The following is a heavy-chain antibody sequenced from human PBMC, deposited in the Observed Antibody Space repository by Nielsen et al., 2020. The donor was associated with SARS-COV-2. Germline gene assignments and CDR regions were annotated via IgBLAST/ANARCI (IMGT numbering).Heavy chain of an antibody. CDR1: GFTFDDYA. V-gene: IGHV3-9*01. Sequence: LRLSCAASGFTFDDYAMHWVRQAPGKGLEWVSGISWNSGSIGYADSVKGRFTISRDNAKNSLYLQMNSLRAEDTALYYCAKVRYFDWPVHDAFDIWGQGTMVTVSS. D-gene: IGHD3-9*01. CDR2: ISWNSGSI. J-gene: IGHJ3*02. CDR3: AKVRYFDWPVHDAFDI.